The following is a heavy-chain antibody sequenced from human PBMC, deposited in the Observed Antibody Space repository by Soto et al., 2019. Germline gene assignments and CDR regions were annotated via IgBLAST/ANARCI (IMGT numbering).Heavy chain of an antibody. Sequence: QVQLVQSGAEVKTPGASVKVSCKASGYRFTSYGIIWVRQAPGQGLEYVGWVTPYNHHTHYAQNLQDRVTMTAETSTTTAYMELRSLRFDDTAVYYCARYDSGPCTFDYWGQGTLVAVSS. V-gene: IGHV1-18*01. CDR1: GYRFTSYG. CDR3: ARYDSGPCTFDY. J-gene: IGHJ4*02. D-gene: IGHD3-22*01. CDR2: VTPYNHHT.